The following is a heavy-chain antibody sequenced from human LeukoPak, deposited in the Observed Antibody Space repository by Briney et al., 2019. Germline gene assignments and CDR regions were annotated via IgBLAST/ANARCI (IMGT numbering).Heavy chain of an antibody. Sequence: ASVKVSXKASGYTFTGYYMHWVRQAPGQGLEWMGWINPNSGGTNYAQKFQGRVTMTRDTSISTAYMELSRLRSDDTAVYYCARELGYCSSTSCYRGAFDIWGQGTMVTVSS. CDR3: ARELGYCSSTSCYRGAFDI. V-gene: IGHV1-2*02. CDR2: INPNSGGT. CDR1: GYTFTGYY. J-gene: IGHJ3*02. D-gene: IGHD2-2*01.